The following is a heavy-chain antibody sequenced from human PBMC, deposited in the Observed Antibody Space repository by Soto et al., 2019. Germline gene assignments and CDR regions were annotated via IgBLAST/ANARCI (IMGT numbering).Heavy chain of an antibody. CDR1: GGSISAGDYY. J-gene: IGHJ4*02. CDR2: IYYNGYT. Sequence: TLSLTCTVSGGSISAGDYYWSWIRQTPGKGLEWIGYIYYNGYTSYNPSLESRVTISVDSSKNQFSLKVNSVTAADTAVYYCARESAELGYCSGVTCYTADSWGQEILVTVSS. V-gene: IGHV4-30-4*01. D-gene: IGHD2-15*01. CDR3: ARESAELGYCSGVTCYTADS.